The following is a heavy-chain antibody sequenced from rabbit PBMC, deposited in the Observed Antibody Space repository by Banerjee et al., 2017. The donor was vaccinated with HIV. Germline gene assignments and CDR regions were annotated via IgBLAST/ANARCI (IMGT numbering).Heavy chain of an antibody. CDR2: INTGSDYT. CDR3: AKDYNFSL. CDR1: GFDFRSSYN. Sequence: QEQLVESGGGLVQPEGSLTLTCKASGFDFRSSYNMCWVRQAPGKGLEWIACINTGSDYTYYASWAKGRFTITKTSSTAVTLQMTSLTAADTATYFCAKDYNFSLWGPGTLVTVS. V-gene: IGHV1S45*01. J-gene: IGHJ4*01.